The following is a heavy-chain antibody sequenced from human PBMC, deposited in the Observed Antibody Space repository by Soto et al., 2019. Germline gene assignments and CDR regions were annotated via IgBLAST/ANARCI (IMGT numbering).Heavy chain of an antibody. D-gene: IGHD3-10*01. CDR3: ARDTSPYFDSFDI. Sequence: QVQLVESGGGVVQPGRSLRLSCGASGFTFRSHSMHWVRQAPGKGLEWVAVISYDGTIKYNADSVKGRFTVSRDNSKNTLYLQMNYLRVEDTAVYYCARDTSPYFDSFDIWGQGTMVTVSA. CDR2: ISYDGTIK. V-gene: IGHV3-30-3*01. J-gene: IGHJ3*02. CDR1: GFTFRSHS.